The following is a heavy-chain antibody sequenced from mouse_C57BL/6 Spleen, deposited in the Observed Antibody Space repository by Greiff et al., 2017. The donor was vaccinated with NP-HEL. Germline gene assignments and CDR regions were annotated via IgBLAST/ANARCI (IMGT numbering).Heavy chain of an antibody. CDR1: GYTFTSYW. CDR2: IDPSDSYT. CDR3: ARTWDSYYYAMDY. V-gene: IGHV1-69*01. D-gene: IGHD4-1*01. Sequence: QVQLQQPGAELVMPGASVKLSCKASGYTFTSYWMHWVKQRPGQGLEWIGEIDPSDSYTNYNQKFKGKYTLTVDKSSSTAYMQLSSLTSEDSAVYYCARTWDSYYYAMDYWGQGTSVTVSS. J-gene: IGHJ4*01.